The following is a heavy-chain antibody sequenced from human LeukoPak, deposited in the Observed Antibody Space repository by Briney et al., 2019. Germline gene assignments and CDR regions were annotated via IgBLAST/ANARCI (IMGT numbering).Heavy chain of an antibody. V-gene: IGHV3-11*05. CDR1: GFTFSDYY. D-gene: IGHD2-2*01. CDR2: ISSSSSYT. J-gene: IGHJ6*02. Sequence: GGSLRLSCAASGFTFSDYYMRWIRQAPGKGLEWVSYISSSSSYTNYADSVKGRFTISRDNAKNSLYLQMNSLRAEDTAVYYCSREFLVVLPAAHSYGMDVWGQGTTHGVSS. CDR3: SREFLVVLPAAHSYGMDV.